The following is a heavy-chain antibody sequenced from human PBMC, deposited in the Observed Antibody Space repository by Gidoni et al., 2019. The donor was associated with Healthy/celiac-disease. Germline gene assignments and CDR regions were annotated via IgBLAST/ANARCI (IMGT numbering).Heavy chain of an antibody. V-gene: IGHV4-38-2*02. CDR2: IYHSGST. CDR1: GYSISSGYY. J-gene: IGHJ4*02. Sequence: QVQLQESGPGLVKPSETLSLTCTVSGYSISSGYYWGWIRQPPGKGLEWIGSIYHSGSTYYNPSLKSRVTISVDTSKNQFSLKLSSVTAADTAVYYCARELTTELTPDYWGQGTLVTVSS. D-gene: IGHD4-4*01. CDR3: ARELTTELTPDY.